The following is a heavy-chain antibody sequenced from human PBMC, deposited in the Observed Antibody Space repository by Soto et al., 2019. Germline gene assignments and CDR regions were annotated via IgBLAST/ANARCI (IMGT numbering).Heavy chain of an antibody. CDR2: LWFDGSNE. Sequence: QVQLVESGGGVVQPGRSLRLSCAASGFTFSRYGMHWVRQAPGKGLEWVAVLWFDGSNEHYADSAKGRFTISRDNSKNTLYLQMNSLRAEDTAVYYCARVSGYGSGSSYYYGLDVWGQGTTVTVSS. CDR1: GFTFSRYG. D-gene: IGHD3-10*01. CDR3: ARVSGYGSGSSYYYGLDV. J-gene: IGHJ6*02. V-gene: IGHV3-33*01.